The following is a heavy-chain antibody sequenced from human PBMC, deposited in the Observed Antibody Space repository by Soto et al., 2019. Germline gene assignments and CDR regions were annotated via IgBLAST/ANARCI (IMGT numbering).Heavy chain of an antibody. D-gene: IGHD3-3*01. J-gene: IGHJ5*02. CDR1: GFTFSSYW. Sequence: EVQLVESGGGLVQPGGSLRLSCAASGFTFSSYWMHWVRQAPGKGLVWVSRINSDGSSTSYADSVKGRFTIARDNAKNSLYLQMNSLRAEDMAVYYCARDPRPFFLEWLYGWFDPWGQGTLVTVSS. V-gene: IGHV3-74*01. CDR2: INSDGSST. CDR3: ARDPRPFFLEWLYGWFDP.